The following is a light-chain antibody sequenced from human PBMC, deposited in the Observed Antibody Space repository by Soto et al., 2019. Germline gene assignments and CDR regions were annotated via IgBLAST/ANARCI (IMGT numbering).Light chain of an antibody. V-gene: IGLV2-11*01. Sequence: QSVLTQPRSVSGSPGQSVTISCTGTSSDVGGYNYVSWYQQHPGKAPKLMIYDVSKRPSGVPDRFSGSKSGNTASLTISGLQAEDEVDYYCCSYAGTYTWVFGGGTKVTVL. CDR3: CSYAGTYTWV. CDR2: DVS. J-gene: IGLJ3*02. CDR1: SSDVGGYNY.